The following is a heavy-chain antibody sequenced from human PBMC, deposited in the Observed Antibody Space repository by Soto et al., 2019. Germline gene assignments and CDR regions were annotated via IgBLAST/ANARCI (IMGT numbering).Heavy chain of an antibody. CDR2: IHYGGSS. V-gene: IGHV4-61*01. CDR3: ARSLNT. J-gene: IGHJ5*02. Sequence: PSETLSLTCTVSGGSVRSESYYWSWFRQPPGKGLEWIGYIHYGGSSDYNPSLKTRVTISVDTSKNQFSLKLSSVTAADTAVYYCARSLNTWGQGTLVTVSS. CDR1: GGSVRSESYY.